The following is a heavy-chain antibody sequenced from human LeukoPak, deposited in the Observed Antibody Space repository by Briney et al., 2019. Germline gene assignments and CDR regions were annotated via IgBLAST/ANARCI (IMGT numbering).Heavy chain of an antibody. CDR2: IFYSANT. J-gene: IGHJ4*02. CDR3: ARSQLSHFDY. D-gene: IGHD1-1*01. V-gene: IGHV4-59*01. Sequence: SETLSLTCTVSGGSISNYYWNWIRQPPGKGLEWIGYIFYSANTNYNPSLKSRVTISVDTSKNQFSLKLSSVTAADTAVYYCARSQLSHFDYWGQGTLVTVSS. CDR1: GGSISNYY.